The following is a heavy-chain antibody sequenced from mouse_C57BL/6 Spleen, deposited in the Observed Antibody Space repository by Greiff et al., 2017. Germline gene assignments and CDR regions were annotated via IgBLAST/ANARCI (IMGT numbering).Heavy chain of an antibody. D-gene: IGHD1-1*01. V-gene: IGHV8-12*01. Sequence: QVTLKVSGPGILQSSQTLSLTCSFSGFSLSTSGMGVSWIRQPSGKGLEWLAHIYWDDDKRYNPALKSRLTISKDTSRNQVFLKITSVDTADTATYYCARTFTTVVQYWYFDVWGTGTTVTVSS. CDR2: IYWDDDK. CDR1: GFSLSTSGMG. J-gene: IGHJ1*03. CDR3: ARTFTTVVQYWYFDV.